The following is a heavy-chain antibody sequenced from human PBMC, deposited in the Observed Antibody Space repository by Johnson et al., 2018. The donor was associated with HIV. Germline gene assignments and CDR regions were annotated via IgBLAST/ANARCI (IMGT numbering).Heavy chain of an antibody. CDR3: ARDGKYSSIGPDAFDV. CDR1: GFTVSSNY. V-gene: IGHV3-66*02. CDR2: IYSGGST. D-gene: IGHD6-13*01. J-gene: IGHJ3*01. Sequence: EVQLVESGGGVVRPGRSLRLSCAASGFTVSSNYMSWVRQAPGKGLEWVSVIYSGGSTYYADSVKGRFTISRDHSENTLYLQMNSLRPEDTAVYFCARDGKYSSIGPDAFDVWGQGTMVAVSS.